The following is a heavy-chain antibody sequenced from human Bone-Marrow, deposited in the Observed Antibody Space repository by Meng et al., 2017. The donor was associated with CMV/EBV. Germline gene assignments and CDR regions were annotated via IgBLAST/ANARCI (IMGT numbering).Heavy chain of an antibody. V-gene: IGHV3-64*02. D-gene: IGHD3-3*01. J-gene: IGHJ6*02. CDR3: ARDRNDFWSGYSSSYYYYGMDV. Sequence: GESLKISCAASGFTFSSYAMHWVRQAPGKGLEYVSAISSNGGSTYYADSVKGRFTISRDNSKNTLYLQMGSLRAEDTAVYYCARDRNDFWSGYSSSYYYYGMDVWGQGTTVTVSS. CDR2: ISSNGGST. CDR1: GFTFSSYA.